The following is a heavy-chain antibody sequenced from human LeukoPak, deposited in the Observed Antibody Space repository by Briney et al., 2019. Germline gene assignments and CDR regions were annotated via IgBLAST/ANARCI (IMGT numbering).Heavy chain of an antibody. V-gene: IGHV5-51*01. J-gene: IGHJ3*02. CDR2: NYPGDSDT. Sequence: GESLKISCKGSGYSFTSYWIGLGRPIPGKGLELMGINYPGDSDTRHRRYFQGQVTISADKSISTSYQQWSSLKASHTAMYYCARHPNWNSGQGAFDIWGQGTMVTVSS. D-gene: IGHD1-7*01. CDR3: ARHPNWNSGQGAFDI. CDR1: GYSFTSYW.